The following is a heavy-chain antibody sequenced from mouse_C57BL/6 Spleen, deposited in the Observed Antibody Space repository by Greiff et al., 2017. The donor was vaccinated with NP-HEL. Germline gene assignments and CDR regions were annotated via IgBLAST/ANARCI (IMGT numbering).Heavy chain of an antibody. V-gene: IGHV1-50*01. D-gene: IGHD1-1*02. Sequence: VQLQQPGAELVKPGASVKLSCKASGYTFTSYWMQWVKQRPGQGLEWIGEIDPSDSYTNYNQKFKGKATLTVDTSSSTAYMQLSSLTSEDSAVYYCARTAAGDRGGLDYWGQGTTLTVSS. CDR1: GYTFTSYW. J-gene: IGHJ2*01. CDR3: ARTAAGDRGGLDY. CDR2: IDPSDSYT.